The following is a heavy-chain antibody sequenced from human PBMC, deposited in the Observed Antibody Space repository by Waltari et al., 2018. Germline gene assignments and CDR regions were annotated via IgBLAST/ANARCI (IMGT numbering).Heavy chain of an antibody. CDR2: IRGSGGSP. V-gene: IGHV3-23*04. J-gene: IGHJ4*02. D-gene: IGHD3-3*01. CDR1: GCTFSSYA. CDR3: AKATYYDFWSGYYTHDY. Sequence: EVQLVESGGGLVQPGGSLRLACAASGCTFSSYAMSWGRQAPGKGLEWVSGIRGSGGSPSYAASVKGTFTISRDNAKNPLYLQMNSLRAEDTVVHYCAKATYYDFWSGYYTHDYWGQGTLVTVSS.